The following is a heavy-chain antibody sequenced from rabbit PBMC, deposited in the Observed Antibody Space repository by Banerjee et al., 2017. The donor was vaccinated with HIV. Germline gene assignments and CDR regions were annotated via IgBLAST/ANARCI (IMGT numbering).Heavy chain of an antibody. D-gene: IGHD4-1*01. CDR1: GFDLTTYHY. J-gene: IGHJ4*01. Sequence: QEQLEESGGGLVKPEGSLTLTCKASGFDLTTYHYMCWVRQAPGKGLEWIACIDAGSSGKTYYASWAKGRFTISKTSSTTVTLQMTSLTAADTATYFCARDLAGVTGWNFGLWGPGTLVTVS. CDR3: ARDLAGVTGWNFGL. V-gene: IGHV1S45*01. CDR2: IDAGSSGKT.